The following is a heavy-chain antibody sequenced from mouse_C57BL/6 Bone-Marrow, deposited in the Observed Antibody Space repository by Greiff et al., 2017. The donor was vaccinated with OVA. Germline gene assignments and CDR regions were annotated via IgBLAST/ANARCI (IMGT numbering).Heavy chain of an antibody. CDR3: AREGDYGSSH. CDR2: IDPSDSYT. J-gene: IGHJ3*01. D-gene: IGHD1-1*01. CDR1: GYTFTSYW. V-gene: IGHV1-69*01. Sequence: QVQLQQPGAELVMPGASVKLSCKASGYTFTSYWMHWVKQRPGQGLEWIGEIDPSDSYTNYNQKFKGKSTLTVDKSSSTAYMQLSSLTSEDSAVYYCAREGDYGSSHWDQGTLVTVSA.